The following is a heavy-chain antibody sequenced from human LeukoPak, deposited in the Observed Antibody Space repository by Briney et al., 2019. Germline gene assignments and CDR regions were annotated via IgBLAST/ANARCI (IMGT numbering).Heavy chain of an antibody. CDR3: ASASSGGMKAFEI. J-gene: IGHJ3*02. Sequence: AGGSLRLSCAASGFTFYSYWMHWVRQAPGKGLVWVSCINGDGSTSNYADSVKGRFTISRDNAKNTLYLQMHSLRAEDTAVYYCASASSGGMKAFEIWGQGTMVTVSS. CDR1: GFTFYSYW. CDR2: INGDGSTS. V-gene: IGHV3-74*01. D-gene: IGHD1-26*01.